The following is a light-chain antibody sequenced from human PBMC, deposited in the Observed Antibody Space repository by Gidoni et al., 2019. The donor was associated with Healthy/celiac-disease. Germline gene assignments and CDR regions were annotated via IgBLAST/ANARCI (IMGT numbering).Light chain of an antibody. CDR2: CNN. CDR3: AAWDDSLNGPV. Sequence: QSVLTQPPPASGTPGQRVTISCSGSSSNIGSNTVNWYQQLPGTAPKLLIYCNNQLPSWVPYQFSGAKSGSSTSLAISGRQSEEEADYYCAAWDDSLNGPVFGGGTKLTVL. CDR1: SSNIGSNT. J-gene: IGLJ2*01. V-gene: IGLV1-44*01.